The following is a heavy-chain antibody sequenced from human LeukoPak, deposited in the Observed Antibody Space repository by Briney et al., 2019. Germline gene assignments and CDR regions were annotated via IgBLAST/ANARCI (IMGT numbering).Heavy chain of an antibody. CDR2: INPSAGTT. V-gene: IGHV1-46*01. CDR1: GYTFTSHY. J-gene: IGHJ6*02. CDR3: ARDVFFYYGMDV. Sequence: GASVKVSCKASGYTFTSHYMHWVRQAPGQGLEWMGIINPSAGTTSHAQKFQGRLTMTRDTSTSTVYMELSSLRSEGTAVYYCARDVFFYYGMDVWGQGTTVTVSS.